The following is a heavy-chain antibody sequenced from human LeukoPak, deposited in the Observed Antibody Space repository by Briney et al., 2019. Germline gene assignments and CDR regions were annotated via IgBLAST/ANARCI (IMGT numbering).Heavy chain of an antibody. CDR3: ARDKDGDLDY. V-gene: IGHV4-30-2*01. CDR1: GGSISSGGYS. CDR2: IYHSGST. Sequence: SETLSLTCAVSGGSISSGGYSWSWIRQPPGKGLEWIGYIYHSGSTYYNPSLKSRVTISVDTSKNQFSLKLSSVTAADTAVYYCARDKDGDLDYWGQGTLVTVSS. D-gene: IGHD4-17*01. J-gene: IGHJ4*02.